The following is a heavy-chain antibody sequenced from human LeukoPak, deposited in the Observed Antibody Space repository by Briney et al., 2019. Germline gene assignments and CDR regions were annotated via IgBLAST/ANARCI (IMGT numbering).Heavy chain of an antibody. V-gene: IGHV4-34*01. CDR3: ARGYYFGSGSRTNDAFDI. J-gene: IGHJ3*02. D-gene: IGHD3-10*01. Sequence: SETLSLTCAVYGGSFSGYYWSWIRQPPGKGLEWIGEINHSGSTNYNPSLKSRVTISVDTSKNQFSLKLSSVTAADTAVYYCARGYYFGSGSRTNDAFDIWGQGTLVIVSS. CDR2: INHSGST. CDR1: GGSFSGYY.